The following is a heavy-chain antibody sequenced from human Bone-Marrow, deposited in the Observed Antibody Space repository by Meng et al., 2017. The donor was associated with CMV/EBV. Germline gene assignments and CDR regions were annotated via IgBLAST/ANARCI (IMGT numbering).Heavy chain of an antibody. CDR3: ARDARDSSGDYFDY. J-gene: IGHJ4*02. CDR1: SFTFITHW. CDR2: INSDVSST. Sequence: EVEVVESGGCLVQPGGSPRLSFASYSFTFITHWMHWVRQAPGKGLVWVSRINSDVSSTNYADSVKGRFTISRDNAKNTLYLQMNSLRAEDTAVYYCARDARDSSGDYFDYWGQGTLVTVSS. V-gene: IGHV3-74*01. D-gene: IGHD6-19*01.